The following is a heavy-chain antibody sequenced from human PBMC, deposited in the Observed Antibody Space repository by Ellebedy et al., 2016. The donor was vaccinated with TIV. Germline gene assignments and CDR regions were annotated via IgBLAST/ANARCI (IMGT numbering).Heavy chain of an antibody. CDR3: VKDRPDLVSRYTSPSYWPSTPDGFDM. Sequence: GESLKISXAASGFTFSSYWMTWVRQAPGKGLEWVANIRQDGSLRQYVDSVKGRFTISRDNAKNSLYLQMNSLRPEDTAVYYCVKDRPDLVSRYTSPSYWPSTPDGFDMWGHGTTVTVSS. CDR1: GFTFSSYW. D-gene: IGHD3-10*01. V-gene: IGHV3-7*01. J-gene: IGHJ3*02. CDR2: IRQDGSLR.